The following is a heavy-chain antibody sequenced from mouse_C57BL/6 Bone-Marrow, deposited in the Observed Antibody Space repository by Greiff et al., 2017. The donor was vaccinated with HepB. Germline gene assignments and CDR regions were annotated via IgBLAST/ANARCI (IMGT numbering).Heavy chain of an antibody. J-gene: IGHJ4*01. V-gene: IGHV1-62-2*01. CDR2: FYPGSGSI. Sequence: VQLQESGAELVKPGASVKLSCKASGYTFTEYTIHWVKQRSGQGLEWIGWFYPGSGSIKYNEKFKDKATLNADKSSSTVYMELSRLTSEDSAVYFCARHEGSRITTVVATDYAMDYWGQGTSVTVSS. CDR1: GYTFTEYT. D-gene: IGHD1-1*01. CDR3: ARHEGSRITTVVATDYAMDY.